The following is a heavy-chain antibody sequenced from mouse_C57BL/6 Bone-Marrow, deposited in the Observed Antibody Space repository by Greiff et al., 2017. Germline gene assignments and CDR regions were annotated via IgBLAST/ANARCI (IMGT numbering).Heavy chain of an antibody. V-gene: IGHV1-63*01. CDR1: GYTFTNYW. J-gene: IGHJ2*01. Sequence: VQLQQSGAELVRPGTSVKMSCKASGYTFTNYWIGCAKQRPGHGLEWIGDIYPGGGYTKYNEKFKGKATLTADKSSSTAYMQFRSLTSEDSAIYYCGLYYYGSSPFDYWGQGTTLTVSS. CDR3: GLYYYGSSPFDY. D-gene: IGHD1-1*01. CDR2: IYPGGGYT.